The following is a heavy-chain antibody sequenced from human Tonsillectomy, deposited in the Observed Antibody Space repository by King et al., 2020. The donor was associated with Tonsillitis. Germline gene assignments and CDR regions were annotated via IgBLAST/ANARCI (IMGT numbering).Heavy chain of an antibody. CDR3: AHINENYAFGS. D-gene: IGHD1-7*01. CDR1: GLSFIPAW. Sequence: VQLVESGGGLVKPGGSLRLSCAASGLSFIPAWMTWVRQAPGKGLEWVGLIKSKGGGGTADYAAPVKGRFTISRDDSKNTVSLQMNSLDTEDTAVYYCAHINENYAFGSWGQGTLVTVSS. CDR2: IKSKGGGGTA. V-gene: IGHV3-15*01. J-gene: IGHJ5*02.